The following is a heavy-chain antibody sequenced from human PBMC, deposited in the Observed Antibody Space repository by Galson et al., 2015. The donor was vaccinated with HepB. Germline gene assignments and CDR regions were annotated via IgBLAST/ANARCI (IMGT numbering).Heavy chain of an antibody. CDR1: GYTFTDNC. Sequence: SVNVSCKASGYTFTDNCIHWVRQAPGQGLEWMGSINPNSGVTHYAQRLQGKVTMTRDTSISTAYMEVNRLTSDDTAMYFCASVRVKGYTDGYGLDYWGQGTLVTVSS. D-gene: IGHD5-18*01. CDR2: INPNSGVT. V-gene: IGHV1-2*02. CDR3: ASVRVKGYTDGYGLDY. J-gene: IGHJ4*02.